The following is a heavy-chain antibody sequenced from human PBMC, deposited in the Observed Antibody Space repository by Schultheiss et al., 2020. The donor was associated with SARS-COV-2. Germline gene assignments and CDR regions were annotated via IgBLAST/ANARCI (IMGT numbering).Heavy chain of an antibody. CDR2: IIPIFGTA. CDR1: GYTFTSYG. CDR3: ARLSFSVPGIYYYYYGMDV. Sequence: SVKVSCKASGYTFTSYGISWVRQAPGQGLEWMGWIIPIFGTANYAQKFQGRVTITADESTSTAYMELSSLRSEDTAVYYCARLSFSVPGIYYYYYGMDVWGQGTTVTVSS. V-gene: IGHV1-69*13. J-gene: IGHJ6*02. D-gene: IGHD6-6*01.